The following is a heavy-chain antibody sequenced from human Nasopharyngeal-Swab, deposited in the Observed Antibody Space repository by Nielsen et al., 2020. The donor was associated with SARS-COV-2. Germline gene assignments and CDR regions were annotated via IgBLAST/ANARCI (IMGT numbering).Heavy chain of an antibody. Sequence: WIRQPPGKGLEWVSAISGSGGSTYYADSVKGRFTISRDNSKNTLYLQMNSLRAEDTAVYYCAKGAYSYGNYYYYYGMGVWGQGTTVTVSS. D-gene: IGHD5-18*01. CDR3: AKGAYSYGNYYYYYGMGV. CDR2: ISGSGGST. J-gene: IGHJ6*02. V-gene: IGHV3-23*01.